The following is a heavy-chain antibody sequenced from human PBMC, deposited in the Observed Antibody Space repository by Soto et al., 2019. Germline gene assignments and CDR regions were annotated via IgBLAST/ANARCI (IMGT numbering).Heavy chain of an antibody. J-gene: IGHJ6*02. CDR2: IIPMFGIG. V-gene: IGHV1-69*01. CDR1: GGSFSNYA. D-gene: IGHD1-26*01. Sequence: QVQLVQSGAEVKMPGSSVRVSCKASGGSFSNYAISWVRQAPGQGLEWMGGIIPMFGIGNYAEKFLGRVPITADESTSTRHMELSSLRSEDTAVYFCARAYRENYFYAMDVWGQGTTVTVSS. CDR3: ARAYRENYFYAMDV.